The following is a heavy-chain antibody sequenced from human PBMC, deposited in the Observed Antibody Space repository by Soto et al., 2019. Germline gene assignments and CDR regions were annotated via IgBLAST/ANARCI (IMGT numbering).Heavy chain of an antibody. CDR2: IFSNDKK. CDR1: GFSPSNAKMG. V-gene: IGHV2-26*01. Sequence: QVTLKESGPVLVKPTETLTLTCTVSGFSPSNAKMGVSCIRQPPGQALEWLAHIFSNDKKSYNTSLKNRLTISKDNSKSQVDLTMTNMDPVDTATYYCARLLTYCGGDCYSFDYWGQGTLVTVSS. CDR3: ARLLTYCGGDCYSFDY. J-gene: IGHJ4*02. D-gene: IGHD2-21*02.